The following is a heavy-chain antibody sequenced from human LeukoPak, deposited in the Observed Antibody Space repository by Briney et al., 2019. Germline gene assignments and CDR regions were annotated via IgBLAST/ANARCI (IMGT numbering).Heavy chain of an antibody. D-gene: IGHD5-18*01. J-gene: IGHJ3*02. Sequence: ASVKVSCKASGYTFTGYYMHWVRQAPGQGLEWMGWINPNSGGTNYAQKFQGRVTMTRDTSISTAYMELSRLRSDDTAVYYCAGTSTAMVLRGHRNAFDIWGQGTMVTVSS. CDR2: INPNSGGT. V-gene: IGHV1-2*02. CDR1: GYTFTGYY. CDR3: AGTSTAMVLRGHRNAFDI.